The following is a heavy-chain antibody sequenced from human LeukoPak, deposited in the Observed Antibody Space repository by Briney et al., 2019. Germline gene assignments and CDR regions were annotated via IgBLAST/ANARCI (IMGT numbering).Heavy chain of an antibody. Sequence: ASVKVPCKASGGTFSSYAISWVRQAPGQGLEWMGGIIPIFGTANYAQKFQGRVTITADKSTSTAYMELSSLRSEDTAVYYCAGQTTLAYYYYYYMDVWGKGTTVTVSS. CDR2: IIPIFGTA. CDR1: GGTFSSYA. V-gene: IGHV1-69*06. CDR3: AGQTTLAYYYYYYMDV. D-gene: IGHD1-7*01. J-gene: IGHJ6*03.